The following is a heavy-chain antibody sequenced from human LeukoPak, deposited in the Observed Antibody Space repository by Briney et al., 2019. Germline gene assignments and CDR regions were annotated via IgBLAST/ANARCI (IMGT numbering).Heavy chain of an antibody. CDR2: MNPNSGST. J-gene: IGHJ6*02. D-gene: IGHD3-3*01. V-gene: IGHV1-8*01. CDR1: GYTFTSYV. CDR3: ARGSIYDFWNYYYGMDV. Sequence: ASVKVSCKASGYTFTSYVINWVRQATGQGLEWMGWMNPNSGSTGYAQKFQGRVTMTRNTSISTAYMDLSSLRSEDTAVYYCARGSIYDFWNYYYGMDVWGQGTTVTVSS.